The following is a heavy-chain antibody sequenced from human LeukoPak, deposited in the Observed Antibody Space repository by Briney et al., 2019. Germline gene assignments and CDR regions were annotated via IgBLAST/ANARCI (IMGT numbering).Heavy chain of an antibody. CDR1: GFTFITYA. D-gene: IGHD2-2*03. J-gene: IGHJ3*02. Sequence: GGSLRLSCSASGFTFITYAMHWVRQAPGKGLKYVSGISSVGGSTYYADSVQSRFTISRDNSKNTLYLQMSSLRVEDTTVYYCVKVDNYGGGAFDIWGQGTMVTVSS. CDR3: VKVDNYGGGAFDI. CDR2: ISSVGGST. V-gene: IGHV3-64D*06.